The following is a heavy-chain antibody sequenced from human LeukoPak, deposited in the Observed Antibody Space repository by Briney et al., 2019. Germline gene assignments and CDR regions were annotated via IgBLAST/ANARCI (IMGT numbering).Heavy chain of an antibody. CDR1: GGSFSGYY. V-gene: IGHV4-34*01. CDR3: ARFGYYDSSGFATYFDY. J-gene: IGHJ4*02. CDR2: INHSGST. D-gene: IGHD3-22*01. Sequence: SETLSLTCAVYGGSFSGYYWSWIRQPPGKGLEWIGEINHSGSTNYNPSLKSRVTISVDTSKNQFSLKLSSVTAADTAVYYCARFGYYDSSGFATYFDYWGQGTLVTVSS.